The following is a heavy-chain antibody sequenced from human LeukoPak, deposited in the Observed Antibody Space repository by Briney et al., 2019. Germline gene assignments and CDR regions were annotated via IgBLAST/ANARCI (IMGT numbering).Heavy chain of an antibody. J-gene: IGHJ5*02. V-gene: IGHV4-30-4*01. CDR1: GGSISSGDYY. Sequence: SETLSPTCTVSGGSISSGDYYWSWTRQAPGKGLEWIGYIYYSGTTYYNPSLKSRVTISVDTSKNQFSLKLTSVTAADTAVYYCARGYCGGDCYPGDPPKGWFDPWGQGTLVTVSS. CDR2: IYYSGTT. D-gene: IGHD2-21*02. CDR3: ARGYCGGDCYPGDPPKGWFDP.